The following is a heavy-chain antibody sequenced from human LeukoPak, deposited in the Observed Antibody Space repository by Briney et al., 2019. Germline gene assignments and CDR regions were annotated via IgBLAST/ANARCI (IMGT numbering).Heavy chain of an antibody. CDR3: ASLDIVVVPAADSDAFDI. J-gene: IGHJ3*02. Sequence: ASVKVSCKAYGYTFTGYYMHWVRQAPGQGLEWMGWINPNSGGTNYAQKFQGRVTMTRDTSISTAYMELSRLRSDDTAVYYCASLDIVVVPAADSDAFDIWGQGTMVTVSS. CDR1: GYTFTGYY. D-gene: IGHD2-2*03. CDR2: INPNSGGT. V-gene: IGHV1-2*02.